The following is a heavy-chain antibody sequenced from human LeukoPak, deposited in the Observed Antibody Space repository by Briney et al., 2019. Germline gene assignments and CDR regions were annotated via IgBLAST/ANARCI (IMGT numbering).Heavy chain of an antibody. D-gene: IGHD3-10*01. Sequence: SETLSLTCTVSGGSISSYYWSWIRQPPGKGLEWIGYIYYSGSTNYNPSLKSRVTISVDTSKKQFSLKLSSVTAADTAVYYCARAWGVKSYYNVRDAFDIWGQGTMVTVSS. CDR3: ARAWGVKSYYNVRDAFDI. CDR2: IYYSGST. V-gene: IGHV4-59*01. CDR1: GGSISSYY. J-gene: IGHJ3*02.